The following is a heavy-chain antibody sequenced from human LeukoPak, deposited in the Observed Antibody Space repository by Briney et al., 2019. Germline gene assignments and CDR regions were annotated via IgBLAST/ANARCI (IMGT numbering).Heavy chain of an antibody. CDR3: ARGPIFGVVRYFDP. D-gene: IGHD3-3*01. CDR1: GGSFSGYY. V-gene: IGHV4-34*01. Sequence: PSETLSLTCAVYGGSFSGYYWSRIRQPPGKGLEWIGEINHSGSTNHNPSLKSRVTISVDTSKNQFSLKLSSVTAADTAVYYCARGPIFGVVRYFDPWGQGTLVTVSS. CDR2: INHSGST. J-gene: IGHJ5*02.